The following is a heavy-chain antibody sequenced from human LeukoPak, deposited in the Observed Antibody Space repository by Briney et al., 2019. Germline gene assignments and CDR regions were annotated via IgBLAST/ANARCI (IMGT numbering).Heavy chain of an antibody. V-gene: IGHV3-11*04. J-gene: IGHJ5*02. CDR2: ISSSGSTI. D-gene: IGHD3-22*01. Sequence: GGSLRLSCAASGFTFSDYYMSWIRQAPGKGLEWVSYISSSGSTIYYADSVKGRFTISRDNAKNSLYLQMDSLRAEDTAVYYCARTYYYDSSGYYLWGQGTLVTVSS. CDR1: GFTFSDYY. CDR3: ARTYYYDSSGYYL.